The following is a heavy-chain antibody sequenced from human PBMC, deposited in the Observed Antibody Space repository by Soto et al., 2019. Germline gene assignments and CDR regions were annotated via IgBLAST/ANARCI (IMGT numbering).Heavy chain of an antibody. CDR2: MSYDGSNE. CDR3: AKDGSHNFDY. CDR1: GFTFSHYA. J-gene: IGHJ4*02. Sequence: QVQLVESGGGVVQPGRSLRLSCAASGFTFSHYAMHWVRQAPGKGLEWVALMSYDGSNEYYADSVKGRFTISRDNSKNTLYRQMTSLRAEDTAVYYCAKDGSHNFDYWGQGTLVTVSS. D-gene: IGHD1-26*01. V-gene: IGHV3-30*18.